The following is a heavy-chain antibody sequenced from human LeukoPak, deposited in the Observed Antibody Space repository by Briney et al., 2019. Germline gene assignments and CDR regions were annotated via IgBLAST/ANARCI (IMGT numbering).Heavy chain of an antibody. CDR1: GGSITSYY. J-gene: IGHJ4*02. V-gene: IGHV3-48*02. CDR2: ISSTTNTI. CDR3: ARDPNDY. Sequence: ETLSLTGTVSGGSITSYYWSWIRQPPGKGLEWVSFISSTTNTIYYADSVKGRFTISRDNAKNSLYLQMNSLRDEDTAVYYCARDPNDYWGQGTLVTVSS.